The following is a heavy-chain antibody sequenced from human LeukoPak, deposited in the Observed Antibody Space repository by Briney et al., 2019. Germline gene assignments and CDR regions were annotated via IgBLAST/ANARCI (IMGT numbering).Heavy chain of an antibody. CDR3: ARDIFSSGWSNFDY. CDR2: IDEDGSEK. J-gene: IGHJ4*02. D-gene: IGHD6-19*01. V-gene: IGHV3-7*01. CDR1: GFTFNAFW. Sequence: PGGSLRLSCAASGFTFNAFWMSWVRQAPGKGLEWVANIDEDGSEKYYVESVKGRFTISRDNAKNSLYLQMNSLRAEDTAVYYCARDIFSSGWSNFDYWGQGTLVTVSS.